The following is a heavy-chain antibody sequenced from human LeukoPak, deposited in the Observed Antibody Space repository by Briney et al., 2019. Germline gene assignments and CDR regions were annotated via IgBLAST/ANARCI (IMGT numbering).Heavy chain of an antibody. D-gene: IGHD6-19*01. CDR2: ISGSRGNT. Sequence: ETLSLTCTVSGGSISSYYWSWVRQAPGKGLEWVSGISGSRGNTYSADSAKGRFTISRENSKNTLYLQMNSLRVEDTAVYYCAKGSGGYRGHFVYWGQGTLVTVSS. CDR3: AKGSGGYRGHFVY. J-gene: IGHJ4*02. V-gene: IGHV3-23*01. CDR1: GGSISSYY.